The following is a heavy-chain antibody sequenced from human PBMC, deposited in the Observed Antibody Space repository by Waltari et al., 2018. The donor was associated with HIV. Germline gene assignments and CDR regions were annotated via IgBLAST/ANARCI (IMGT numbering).Heavy chain of an antibody. Sequence: QVQLVQSGAEVKKPGASVMVSCKSSGYTFIEHYIHWVRQAPGQGFEWMGWINPKNGVPKSAEKFQDRVAMTRDTAISTAYMTLSGLTSADTAVYFCARIATTLTHRDWFDPWGQGTLVTVSS. J-gene: IGHJ5*02. CDR3: ARIATTLTHRDWFDP. CDR1: GYTFIEHY. CDR2: INPKNGVP. V-gene: IGHV1-2*02. D-gene: IGHD1-1*01.